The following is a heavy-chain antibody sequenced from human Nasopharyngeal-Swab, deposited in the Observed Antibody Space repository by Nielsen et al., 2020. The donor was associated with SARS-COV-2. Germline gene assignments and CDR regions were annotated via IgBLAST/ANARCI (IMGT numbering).Heavy chain of an antibody. Sequence: GESLKISCAASGFTFSTTAMHWVRQAPGKGLEWVGFIWSDGIKNYYTDSVKGRFTISRDNSKNTLYLQMNSLGAEDTAVYYCVRQFGGSADFWGQGTLVTVSS. V-gene: IGHV3-33*01. CDR2: IWSDGIKN. CDR1: GFTFSTTA. CDR3: VRQFGGSADF. J-gene: IGHJ4*02. D-gene: IGHD6-25*01.